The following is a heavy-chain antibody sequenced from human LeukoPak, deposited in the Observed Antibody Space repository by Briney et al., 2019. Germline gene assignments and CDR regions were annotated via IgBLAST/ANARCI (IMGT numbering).Heavy chain of an antibody. CDR2: INPNSGGT. CDR3: ARGGVWFGEFNY. Sequence: ASVKVSCKASGYTFTGYYMHWVRQAPGQGLEWMGWINPNSGGTNYAQKFQGWVTMTRDTSKNQFSLKLSSVTAADTAVYYCARGGVWFGEFNYWGQGTLVTVSS. D-gene: IGHD3-10*01. V-gene: IGHV1-2*04. J-gene: IGHJ4*02. CDR1: GYTFTGYY.